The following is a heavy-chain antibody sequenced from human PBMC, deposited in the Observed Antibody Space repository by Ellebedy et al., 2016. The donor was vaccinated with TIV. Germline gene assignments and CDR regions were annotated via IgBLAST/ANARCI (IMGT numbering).Heavy chain of an antibody. CDR1: GGTFSSYA. CDR3: ARDDEGPSSNWFNP. J-gene: IGHJ5*02. D-gene: IGHD6-13*01. V-gene: IGHV1-69*13. Sequence: SVKVSXXASGGTFSSYAISWVRQAPGQGLEWMGGIIPIFGTANYAQKFQGRVTITADESTSTAFMELSSLRSEDTAVYYCARDDEGPSSNWFNPWGQGTLVTVSS. CDR2: IIPIFGTA.